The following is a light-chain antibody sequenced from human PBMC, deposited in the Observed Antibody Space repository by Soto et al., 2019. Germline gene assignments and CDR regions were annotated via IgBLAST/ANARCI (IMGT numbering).Light chain of an antibody. CDR2: DVT. J-gene: IGLJ2*01. V-gene: IGLV2-14*03. CDR3: SSFASSIPLV. CDR1: SSDVGGYNY. Sequence: QSALTQPASVSGSPGQSITISCTGTSSDVGGYNYVSWYQQHPGKAPKLLICDVTNRPSGVSNRFSGSKSGNTASLTISGLQTEYEADYYCSSFASSIPLVFGGGTQLTVL.